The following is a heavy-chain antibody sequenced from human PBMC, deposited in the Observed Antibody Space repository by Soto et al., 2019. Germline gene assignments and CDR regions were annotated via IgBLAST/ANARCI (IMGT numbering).Heavy chain of an antibody. CDR1: GGSISIYY. Sequence: TSETLSLTCTVSGGSISIYYWSWRRQPPGKGLEWIGYIYYSGSTNYNPSLKSRVTISVDTSKNQFSLKLSSVTAADTAVYYCARVVAVAGYYYYGMDVWGQGTTVTVSS. CDR3: ARVVAVAGYYYYGMDV. CDR2: IYYSGST. D-gene: IGHD6-19*01. J-gene: IGHJ6*02. V-gene: IGHV4-59*01.